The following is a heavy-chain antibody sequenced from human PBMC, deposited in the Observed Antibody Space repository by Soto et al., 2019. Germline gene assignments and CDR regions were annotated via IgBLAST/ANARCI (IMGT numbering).Heavy chain of an antibody. J-gene: IGHJ4*02. CDR2: INHSGST. CDR1: GGSFSGYY. V-gene: IGHV4-34*01. CDR3: ARVIAAAGTGGDY. Sequence: SATLSLTCAVYGGSFSGYYWSWIRQPPGKGLEWIGEINHSGSTNYNPSLKSRVTISVDTSKNQFSLKLSSVTAADTAVYYCARVIAAAGTGGDYWGQGTLVTVSS. D-gene: IGHD6-13*01.